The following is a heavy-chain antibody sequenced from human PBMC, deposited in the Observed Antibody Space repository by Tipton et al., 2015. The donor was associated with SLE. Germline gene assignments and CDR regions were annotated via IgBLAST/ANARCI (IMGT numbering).Heavy chain of an antibody. CDR2: IFYTGST. CDR1: DGSISTTNYY. CDR3: ARRHYSGPFDS. V-gene: IGHV4-39*07. Sequence: TLSLTCSVSDGSISTTNYYWGWLRQPPGKGLEWIGSIFYTGSTYYNPSLNSRVSFSIDTSENHFSLRLNSVTAADTAVYYCARRHYSGPFDSWDQGTLVTVSS. D-gene: IGHD5-12*01. J-gene: IGHJ4*02.